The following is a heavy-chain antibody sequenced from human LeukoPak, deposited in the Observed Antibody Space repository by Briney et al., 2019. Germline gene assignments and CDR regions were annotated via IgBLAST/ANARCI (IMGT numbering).Heavy chain of an antibody. CDR3: ARPRCGGDCYDNWFDP. V-gene: IGHV4-39*01. D-gene: IGHD2-21*02. CDR1: GGSISSSSYY. Sequence: PSETLSLTCTVSGGSISSSSYYWGWIRQPPGKGLVSIGSIYYSGSTYYNPSLKSRVTISVDTSKNQFSLKLSSVTAADTAVYYCARPRCGGDCYDNWFDPWGQGTLVTVSS. J-gene: IGHJ5*02. CDR2: IYYSGST.